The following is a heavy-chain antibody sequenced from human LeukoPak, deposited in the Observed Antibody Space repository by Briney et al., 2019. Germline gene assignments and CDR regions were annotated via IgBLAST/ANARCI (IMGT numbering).Heavy chain of an antibody. Sequence: SETLSLTCTVTGGSIRSHYWSWIRQPPGKGLEWIGYIHYSGTTNYNPSLKSRVTISVDTSKNQFSLKLSSVTAADTAVYYCAGESSLFFDFWGQGTLVTVSS. CDR3: AGESSLFFDF. D-gene: IGHD6-6*01. CDR1: GGSIRSHY. J-gene: IGHJ4*02. V-gene: IGHV4-59*08. CDR2: IHYSGTT.